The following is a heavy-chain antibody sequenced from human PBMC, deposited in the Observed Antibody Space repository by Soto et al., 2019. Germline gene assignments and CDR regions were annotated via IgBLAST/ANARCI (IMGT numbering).Heavy chain of an antibody. CDR1: GGSISSYY. V-gene: IGHV4-59*01. J-gene: IGHJ4*02. CDR2: IYYSGST. CDR3: ARVVNIVATITYFDY. D-gene: IGHD5-12*01. Sequence: SETLSLTCTVSGGSISSYYWSWIRQPPGKGLEWIGYIYYSGSTNYNPSLKSRVTISVDTSKNQFSLKLSSVTAADTAVYYCARVVNIVATITYFDYWGQGTLVTVSS.